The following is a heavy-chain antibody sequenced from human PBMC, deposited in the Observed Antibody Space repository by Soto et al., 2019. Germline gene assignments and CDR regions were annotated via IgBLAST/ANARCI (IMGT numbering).Heavy chain of an antibody. CDR2: IWYDGSNK. Sequence: QVQLVESGGGVVQPGRSLRLSCAASGFTFSSYGMHWVRQAPGKGLEWVAVIWYDGSNKYYADPVKGRFTISRDNSKNTLYLQMNSLRAEDTAVYYCARDEGGAVTTSPFDYWGQGTLVTVSS. D-gene: IGHD4-17*01. J-gene: IGHJ4*02. CDR3: ARDEGGAVTTSPFDY. V-gene: IGHV3-33*01. CDR1: GFTFSSYG.